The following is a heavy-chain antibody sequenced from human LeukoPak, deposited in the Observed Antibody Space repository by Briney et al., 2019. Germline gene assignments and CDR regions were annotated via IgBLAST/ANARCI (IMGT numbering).Heavy chain of an antibody. J-gene: IGHJ4*02. CDR1: GYTLTELS. V-gene: IGHV1-24*01. D-gene: IGHD6-19*01. Sequence: ASVKVSCKVSGYTLTELSMRWVRQAPGKGLEWMGGFDPEDGETIYAQKFQGRVTMTEDTSTDTAYMELSSLRSEDTAVYYCATHIAVAGLPFDYWGQGTLVTVSS. CDR3: ATHIAVAGLPFDY. CDR2: FDPEDGET.